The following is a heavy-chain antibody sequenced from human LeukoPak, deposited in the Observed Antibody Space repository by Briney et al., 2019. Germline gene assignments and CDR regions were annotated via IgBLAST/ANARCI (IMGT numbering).Heavy chain of an antibody. CDR3: ARDYKYAFDN. Sequence: PGGSLRLSCADSGFTFSSYWMSWVRQAPGKGLEWVANIKQDGSEKYYVDSVKGRFTISRDNAKNSLYLQMNSLRAEDMAVYYCARDYKYAFDNWGQGTLVTVSS. CDR2: IKQDGSEK. V-gene: IGHV3-7*01. CDR1: GFTFSSYW. D-gene: IGHD5-24*01. J-gene: IGHJ4*02.